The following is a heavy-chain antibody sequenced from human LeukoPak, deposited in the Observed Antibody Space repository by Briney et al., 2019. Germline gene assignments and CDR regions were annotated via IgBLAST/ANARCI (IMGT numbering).Heavy chain of an antibody. V-gene: IGHV3-21*01. CDR1: GFTFSSYS. J-gene: IGHJ5*02. CDR3: ARGVTSSGWYPWS. Sequence: PGGSLRLSCAASGFTFSSYSMNWVRQAPGKGLEWVSSISSSSSYIYYADSVKGRLTISRDNAKNSLYLQMSSLRAQDTAVYYCARGVTSSGWYPWSWGQGTLVTVSS. CDR2: ISSSSSYI. D-gene: IGHD6-19*01.